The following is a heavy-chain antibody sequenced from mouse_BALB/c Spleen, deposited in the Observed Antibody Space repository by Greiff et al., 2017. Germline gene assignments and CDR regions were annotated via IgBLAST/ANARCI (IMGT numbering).Heavy chain of an antibody. CDR3: ARAYGYYGDFDD. CDR2: ISSGGST. J-gene: IGHJ1*01. CDR1: GFTFSSYA. V-gene: IGHV5-6-5*01. Sequence: EVKLVESGGGLVKPGGSLKLSCAASGFTFSSYAMSWVRQTPEKRLEWVASISSGGSTYYPDSVKGRFTISRDNARNMLYLQMSSLRSEDTAMYYCARAYGYYGDFDDWGEGTTVTVSS. D-gene: IGHD2-2*01.